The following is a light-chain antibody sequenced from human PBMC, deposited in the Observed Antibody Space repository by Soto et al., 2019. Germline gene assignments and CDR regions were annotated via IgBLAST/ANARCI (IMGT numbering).Light chain of an antibody. Sequence: EIMMTPSPVTLSVSPAERATPSCRASQSVNSNLAWYQQKPGQAPRLLIYGASTRATGIPARFSGSGSGTEFTLTISSLQSEDFAVYYCQQYDSWPGTFGQGTKVDIK. J-gene: IGKJ1*01. CDR3: QQYDSWPGT. CDR1: QSVNSN. V-gene: IGKV3-15*01. CDR2: GAS.